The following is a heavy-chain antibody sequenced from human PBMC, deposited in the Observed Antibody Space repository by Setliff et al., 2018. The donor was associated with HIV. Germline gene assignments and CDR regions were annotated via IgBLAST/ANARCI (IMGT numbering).Heavy chain of an antibody. Sequence: PGGSLRLSCAASGFLFHTYWVSWVRQAPGKGLEWVANIKEDGSEKYYVDSVKGRFTISRDNAENSLYLQMNSLTAEDTAVYYCAKDVARRLAAIGRRGFFDSWGQGTLVTVSS. CDR3: AKDVARRLAAIGRRGFFDS. J-gene: IGHJ4*02. CDR1: GFLFHTYW. V-gene: IGHV3-7*04. D-gene: IGHD6-13*01. CDR2: IKEDGSEK.